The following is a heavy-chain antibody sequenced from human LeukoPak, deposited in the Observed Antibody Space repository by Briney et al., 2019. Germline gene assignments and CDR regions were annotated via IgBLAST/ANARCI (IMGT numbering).Heavy chain of an antibody. CDR2: IYYSGST. J-gene: IGHJ4*02. V-gene: IGHV4-59*01. Sequence: SETLSLTCTVSGGSISSYYWSWIRQPPGKGLEWIGYIYYSGSTNYNPSLKSRVTISVDTSKNQFSLKLSSVTAADTAVYYCARVVWRCSSTSCYASIFDYWGQGTLVTVSS. CDR3: ARVVWRCSSTSCYASIFDY. CDR1: GGSISSYY. D-gene: IGHD2-2*01.